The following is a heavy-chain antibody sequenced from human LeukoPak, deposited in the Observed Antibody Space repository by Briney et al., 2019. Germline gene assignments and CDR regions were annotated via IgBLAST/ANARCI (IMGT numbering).Heavy chain of an antibody. CDR1: GGTFSSYA. D-gene: IGHD4-11*01. CDR2: IIPIFGTA. CDR3: ARGPLETVTLGYFDY. Sequence: GASVKVSCKASGGTFSSYAISWVRQAPGQGLEWMGGIIPIFGTANYAQKFQGRVTITADESTSTAYMELSSLRSEDTAVYYCARGPLETVTLGYFDYWGQGTLVTVSS. V-gene: IGHV1-69*13. J-gene: IGHJ4*02.